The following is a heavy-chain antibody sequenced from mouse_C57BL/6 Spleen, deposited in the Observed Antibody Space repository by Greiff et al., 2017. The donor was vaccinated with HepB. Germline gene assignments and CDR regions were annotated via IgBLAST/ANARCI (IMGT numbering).Heavy chain of an antibody. V-gene: IGHV1-52*01. CDR1: GYTFTSYW. Sequence: QVQLKQPGAELVRPGSSVKLSCKASGYTFTSYWMHWVKQRPIQGLEWIGNIDPSDSETHYNQKFKDKATLTVDKSSSTAYMELSSLTSEDSVVYYCAAATVVKYCDVRGTGTTGTVSS. D-gene: IGHD1-1*01. CDR2: IDPSDSET. J-gene: IGHJ1*03. CDR3: AAATVVKYCDV.